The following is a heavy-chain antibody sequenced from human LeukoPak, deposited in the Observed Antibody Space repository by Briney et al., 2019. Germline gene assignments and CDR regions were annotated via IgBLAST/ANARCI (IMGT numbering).Heavy chain of an antibody. J-gene: IGHJ5*02. CDR2: MNPNSGNT. D-gene: IGHD6-13*01. V-gene: IGHV1-8*01. CDR1: GYTFTSYD. CDR3: ARGRVRIAAAGARRNRFDP. Sequence: ASVKVSCKASGYTFTSYDINWVRQATGQGLEWMGWMNPNSGNTGYAQKFQGRVTMTRNTSISTAYMELSSLRSEDTAVYYCARGRVRIAAAGARRNRFDPWGQGTLVTVSS.